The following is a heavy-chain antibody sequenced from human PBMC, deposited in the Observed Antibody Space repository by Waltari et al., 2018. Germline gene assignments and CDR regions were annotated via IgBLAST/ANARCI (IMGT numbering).Heavy chain of an antibody. V-gene: IGHV4-61*02. D-gene: IGHD2-15*01. CDR3: ARHCSGGSCYFY. J-gene: IGHJ4*02. CDR2: IYTSGST. Sequence: QVQLQESGPGLVKPSQTLALTCTVSGGSIRSGSYYWSWHRQPAGKGLEWIGRIYTSGSTNYNPSLKSRVTISVDTSKNQFSLKLSSVTAADTAVYYCARHCSGGSCYFYWGQGTLVTVSS. CDR1: GGSIRSGSYY.